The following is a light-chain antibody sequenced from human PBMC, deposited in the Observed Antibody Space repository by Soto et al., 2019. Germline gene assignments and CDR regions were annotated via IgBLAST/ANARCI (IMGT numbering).Light chain of an antibody. J-gene: IGKJ2*01. CDR1: QSVSSTY. Sequence: ETVLTQSPGTLSLSPGERATFSCRASQSVSSTYLAWYQQKPGQAPRLLIYGASRRATGVPDRFSGSGSGTDFALTISRLEPEDFAVYYCQQYGSSTGYTFGQGTKLEIK. CDR2: GAS. CDR3: QQYGSSTGYT. V-gene: IGKV3-20*01.